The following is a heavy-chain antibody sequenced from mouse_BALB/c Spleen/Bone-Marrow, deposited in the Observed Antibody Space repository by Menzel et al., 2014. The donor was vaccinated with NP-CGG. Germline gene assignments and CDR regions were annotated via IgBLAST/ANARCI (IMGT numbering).Heavy chain of an antibody. J-gene: IGHJ4*01. CDR3: GRLHHYGYVAY. Sequence: EVHLEESGGGLVQPGGSLKLSCAASGFDLSRFWMTWVRQAPGKGLEWIGEINPDSITINYTPSLKNKFIISRDNAKNTLYLQMGKVRSENTALNYCGRLHHYGYVAYCGQEASVTVSS. CDR2: INPDSITI. CDR1: GFDLSRFW. D-gene: IGHD1-2*01. V-gene: IGHV4-1*02.